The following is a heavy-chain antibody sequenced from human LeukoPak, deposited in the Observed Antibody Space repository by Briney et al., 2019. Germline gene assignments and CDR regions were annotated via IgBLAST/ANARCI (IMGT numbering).Heavy chain of an antibody. Sequence: GGSLRLSCAASGFTFSTYSMNWVRQAPGKGLEWVSSISSSSSYIYYADSVKGRFTISRDNAKNSLYLQMNSLRAEDTAVYYCARDREGYCSRTSCPTVYWGQGTLVAVSS. J-gene: IGHJ4*02. CDR2: ISSSSSYI. CDR3: ARDREGYCSRTSCPTVY. CDR1: GFTFSTYS. D-gene: IGHD2-2*01. V-gene: IGHV3-21*01.